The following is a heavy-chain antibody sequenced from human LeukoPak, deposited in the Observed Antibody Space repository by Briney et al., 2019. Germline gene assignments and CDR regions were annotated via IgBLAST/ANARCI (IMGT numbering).Heavy chain of an antibody. CDR2: FDPEDGET. J-gene: IGHJ5*02. CDR3: ATKGRGYCSGGSCYSGWFDP. V-gene: IGHV1-24*01. D-gene: IGHD2-15*01. CDR1: GYTLAELS. Sequence: SVKVSCKVSGYTLAELSMHWVRQAPGKGLEWMGGFDPEDGETIYAQKFQGRVTMTEDTSTDTAYMELSSLRSEDTAVYYCATKGRGYCSGGSCYSGWFDPWGQGTLVTVSS.